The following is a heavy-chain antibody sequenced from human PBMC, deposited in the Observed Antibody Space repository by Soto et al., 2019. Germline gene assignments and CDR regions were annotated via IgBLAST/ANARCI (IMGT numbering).Heavy chain of an antibody. D-gene: IGHD3-22*01. V-gene: IGHV3-30*18. CDR3: GKVSTYYCVSTFDY. CDR1: GFTFSSYG. J-gene: IGHJ4*02. CDR2: ISYDGNYK. Sequence: QVQLVESGGGVVQPGRSLRLSCAASGFTFSSYGMHWVRQAPGKGLEWVAIISYDGNYKYYADSVKGRFTISRDNSKNTLYLQMNSLRAEDTAVYCCGKVSTYYCVSTFDYWGQGTLVTVSS.